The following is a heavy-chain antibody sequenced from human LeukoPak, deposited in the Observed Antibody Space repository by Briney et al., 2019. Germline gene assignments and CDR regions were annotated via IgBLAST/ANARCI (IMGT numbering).Heavy chain of an antibody. CDR1: GGSFSGYY. J-gene: IGHJ3*02. D-gene: IGHD3-10*01. Sequence: SETLSLTCAVYGGSFSGYYWSWIRQPPGKGLEWIGEINYSGSTNYNPSLKSRVTISVDTSKNQFPLKLSSVTAADTAVYYCARLPHGGGDAFDIWGQGTMVTVSS. CDR2: INYSGST. V-gene: IGHV4-34*01. CDR3: ARLPHGGGDAFDI.